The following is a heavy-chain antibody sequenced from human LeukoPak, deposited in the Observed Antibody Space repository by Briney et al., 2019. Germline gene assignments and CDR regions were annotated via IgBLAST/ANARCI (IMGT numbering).Heavy chain of an antibody. V-gene: IGHV3-30*04. D-gene: IGHD1-14*01. Sequence: GGSLRLSCAASGFTFSSYAMHWVRQAPGKGLEWVAVISYDGSNKYYADSVKGRFTISRDNSKNTLYLQMDSLRAEDTAVYYCARDRISVTPAGLDYWGQGTRSPSPQ. CDR1: GFTFSSYA. J-gene: IGHJ4*02. CDR2: ISYDGSNK. CDR3: ARDRISVTPAGLDY.